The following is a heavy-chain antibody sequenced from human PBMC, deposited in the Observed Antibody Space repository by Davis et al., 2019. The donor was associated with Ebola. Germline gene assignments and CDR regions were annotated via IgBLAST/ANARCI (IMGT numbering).Heavy chain of an antibody. CDR1: GYTFNIYG. V-gene: IGHV1-18*01. D-gene: IGHD1-26*01. CDR2: INPYNGNT. J-gene: IGHJ3*02. Sequence: ASVKVSCKASGYTFNIYGLSWVRQAPGQGFEWMGWINPYNGNTDYAQNFQGRVTVTTDTSTSTVYMDLRSLRSDDTAMYFCARTSIVGTTTTASDIWGQGTLVTVSS. CDR3: ARTSIVGTTTTASDI.